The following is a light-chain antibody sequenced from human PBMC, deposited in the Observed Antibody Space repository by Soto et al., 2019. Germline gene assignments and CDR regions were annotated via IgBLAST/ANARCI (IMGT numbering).Light chain of an antibody. CDR1: SGSIARGY. CDR3: QSYHSGNVV. V-gene: IGLV6-57*02. Sequence: LTQPHSVSESPGKTVTISCSGSSGSIARGYVQWYQQRPGSAPTTVIYDDDQRPSGVPDRFSGSIDSSSNSASLTISGLKTDDEADYYCQSYHSGNVVFGGGTKLTVL. CDR2: DDD. J-gene: IGLJ2*01.